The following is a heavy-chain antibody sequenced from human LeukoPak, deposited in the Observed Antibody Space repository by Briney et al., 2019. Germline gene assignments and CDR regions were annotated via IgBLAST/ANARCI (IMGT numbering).Heavy chain of an antibody. J-gene: IGHJ4*02. CDR3: ARARAAAGTFDY. CDR1: GXSISSYY. CDR2: IYYSGST. Sequence: SETLSLTWTVSGXSISSYYGSWIRQPPGKGLEWIGYIYYSGSTNYNPSLKSRVTISVDTSKNQFSLKLSSVTAADTAVYYCARARAAAGTFDYWGQGTLVTVSS. V-gene: IGHV4-59*01. D-gene: IGHD6-13*01.